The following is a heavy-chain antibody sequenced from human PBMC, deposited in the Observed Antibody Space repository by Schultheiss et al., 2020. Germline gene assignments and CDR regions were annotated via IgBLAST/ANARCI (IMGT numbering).Heavy chain of an antibody. J-gene: IGHJ4*02. CDR3: ARDALRPFDY. CDR1: GGSFSGYY. CDR2: INHSGST. D-gene: IGHD2-2*01. Sequence: SETLSLTCAVYGGSFSGYYWGWIRQPPGKGLEWIGEINHSGSTNYNPSLKSRVTISVDTSKNQFSLKLSSVTAADTAVYYCARDALRPFDYWGQGTLVTVSS. V-gene: IGHV4-34*01.